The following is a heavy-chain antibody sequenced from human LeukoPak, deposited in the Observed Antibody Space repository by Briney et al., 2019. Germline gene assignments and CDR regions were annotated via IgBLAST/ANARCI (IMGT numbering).Heavy chain of an antibody. Sequence: GASVKVSCKTSGYTLTGYYMHWVRQAPGQGLEWIGWINPNSGATNYAQKFQGRVTMTRDTSINTAYMELRWLRSDDTAVYYCARGGPTTVTTFKYWGQGTLVTVSS. V-gene: IGHV1-2*02. CDR3: ARGGPTTVTTFKY. CDR1: GYTLTGYY. D-gene: IGHD4-17*01. CDR2: INPNSGAT. J-gene: IGHJ4*02.